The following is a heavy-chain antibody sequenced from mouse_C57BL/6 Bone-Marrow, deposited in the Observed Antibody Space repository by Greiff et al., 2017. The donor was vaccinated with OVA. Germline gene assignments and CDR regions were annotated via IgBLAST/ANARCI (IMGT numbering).Heavy chain of an antibody. Sequence: VQLVESGAELARPGASVKLSCKASGYTFTSYGISWVKQRTGQGLEWIGEIYPRSGNTYYNEKFKGKATLTAGKSSSTAYMELRSLTSEDSAVYCCARPPTVVATRGYFDVWGTGTTVTVSS. CDR1: GYTFTSYG. J-gene: IGHJ1*03. V-gene: IGHV1-81*01. CDR2: IYPRSGNT. D-gene: IGHD1-1*01. CDR3: ARPPTVVATRGYFDV.